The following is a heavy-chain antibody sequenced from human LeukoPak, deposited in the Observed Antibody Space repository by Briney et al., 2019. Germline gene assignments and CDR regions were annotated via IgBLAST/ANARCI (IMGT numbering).Heavy chain of an antibody. V-gene: IGHV3-13*01. J-gene: IGHJ4*02. Sequence: PGGSLRLSCAASGFTFSSYDMHWVRHATGKGLEWVSAIGTAGDTYYPGSVKGRFTISRENAKNSLYLQMNSLRAGDTAVHYCARAGPKTGTYDYWGQGTLVTVSS. CDR3: ARAGPKTGTYDY. CDR2: IGTAGDT. CDR1: GFTFSSYD. D-gene: IGHD1/OR15-1a*01.